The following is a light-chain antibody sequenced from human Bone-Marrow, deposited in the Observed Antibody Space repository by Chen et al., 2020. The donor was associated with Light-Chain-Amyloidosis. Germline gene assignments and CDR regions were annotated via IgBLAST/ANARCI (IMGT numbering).Light chain of an antibody. V-gene: IGLV3-21*02. CDR2: DDR. CDR3: QVWDRSSDRPV. J-gene: IGLJ3*02. CDR1: NIGSTS. Sequence: SYVLTQPSSVSVAPGQTATIACGGNNIGSTSVHWYQQTPGQAPLLVVYDDRDRPSGIPERLSGPNSGNTATLTISRVEAGDEADYYCQVWDRSSDRPVFGGGTKLTVL.